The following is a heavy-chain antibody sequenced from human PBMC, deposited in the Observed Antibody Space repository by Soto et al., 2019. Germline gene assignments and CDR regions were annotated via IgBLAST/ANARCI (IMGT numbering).Heavy chain of an antibody. CDR3: ARVGPWVPYYYDSSPYTFGNWFDP. Sequence: SETLSLTCTVSGGSISSYYWSWIRQPAGKGLEWIGSIYHGGSTYYNPSLNSRVTLSIDMTNNHVSLILNSVTAADTAVYYCARVGPWVPYYYDSSPYTFGNWFDPWGQGTLVTVSS. J-gene: IGHJ5*02. CDR1: GGSISSYY. CDR2: IYHGGST. D-gene: IGHD3-22*01. V-gene: IGHV4-4*07.